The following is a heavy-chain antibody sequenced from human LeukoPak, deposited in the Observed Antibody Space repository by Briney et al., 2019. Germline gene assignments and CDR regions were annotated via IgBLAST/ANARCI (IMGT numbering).Heavy chain of an antibody. CDR2: ISGSGGST. V-gene: IGHV3-23*01. J-gene: IGHJ6*03. CDR1: GFTFSSYA. Sequence: GGSLRLSCAASGFTFSSYAMSWVRQAPGKGLEWVSAISGSGGSTYYADSVKGRFTISRDNSKNTLYLQMNSLRAEDTAVYYCAKGSVPLYYYYYMDVWGKGTTVTVSS. CDR3: AKGSVPLYYYYYMDV.